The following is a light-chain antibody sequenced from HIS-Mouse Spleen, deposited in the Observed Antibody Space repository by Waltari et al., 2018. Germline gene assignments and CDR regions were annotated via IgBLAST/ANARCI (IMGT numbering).Light chain of an antibody. CDR3: SSYTSSSTWV. J-gene: IGLJ3*02. CDR2: DVS. V-gene: IGLV2-14*03. Sequence: QSALTQPASVSGSPGQSITIPCTGTSSDFGGYNYVSWSQQHPGNAPKLMIYDVSNRPSGVSSRFSGSKSGNTASLTISGLQAEDEADYYCSSYTSSSTWVFGGGTKLTVL. CDR1: SSDFGGYNY.